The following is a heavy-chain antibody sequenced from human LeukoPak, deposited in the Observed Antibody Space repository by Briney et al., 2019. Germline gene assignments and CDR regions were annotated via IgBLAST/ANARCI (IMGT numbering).Heavy chain of an antibody. Sequence: SVNVSCKASGGTFSSYAISWVRQAPGQGLEWMGRIIPILGIANYAQKFQGRVTITADKSTSTAYMELSSLRSEDTAVYYCARPARGYSYGYVVPSFDYWGQGTLVTVSS. CDR2: IIPILGIA. CDR3: ARPARGYSYGYVVPSFDY. J-gene: IGHJ4*02. CDR1: GGTFSSYA. D-gene: IGHD5-18*01. V-gene: IGHV1-69*04.